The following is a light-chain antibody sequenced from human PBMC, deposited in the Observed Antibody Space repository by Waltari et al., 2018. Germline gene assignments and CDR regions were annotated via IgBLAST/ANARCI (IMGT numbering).Light chain of an antibody. J-gene: IGKJ1*01. V-gene: IGKV6-21*02. Sequence: DIVLTHSPAFRSVPLKDKVTITFQDSQSIGSSLHWYQQKPDQSPKLLIKYVSQSISGVPSRFSGSGSGTDFTLTINSLEAEDAATYYCQQSSSFPRTFGQGTKVEIK. CDR2: YVS. CDR1: QSIGSS. CDR3: QQSSSFPRT.